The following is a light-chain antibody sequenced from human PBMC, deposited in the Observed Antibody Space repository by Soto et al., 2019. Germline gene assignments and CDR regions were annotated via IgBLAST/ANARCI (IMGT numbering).Light chain of an antibody. Sequence: QSVLTQPASVSGSPGQSITISCTGTSSDVGGYNYVSWYQQHPGKAPKLMIYDASDRPSGVSNRFSASKSGNTASLTIFGLQAEYEADYYCCSYTSSSTPWVFGTGTKVTVL. V-gene: IGLV2-14*03. CDR3: CSYTSSSTPWV. CDR2: DAS. CDR1: SSDVGGYNY. J-gene: IGLJ1*01.